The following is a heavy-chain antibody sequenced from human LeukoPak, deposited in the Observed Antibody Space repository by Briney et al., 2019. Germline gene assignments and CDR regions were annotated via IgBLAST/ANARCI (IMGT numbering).Heavy chain of an antibody. V-gene: IGHV3-23*01. D-gene: IGHD3-10*01. J-gene: IGHJ4*02. CDR2: IFGADKNTT. Sequence: AGGSLRLSCAASGFTFSSYGMSWVRQAPGKGLEWVSIIFGADKNTTYYADSVKGRFTVSRDNSKNTLDLQMTDLRPEDTAIYYCAKRNTMVRGGPCFDYWGQGILVAVSS. CDR3: AKRNTMVRGGPCFDY. CDR1: GFTFSSYG.